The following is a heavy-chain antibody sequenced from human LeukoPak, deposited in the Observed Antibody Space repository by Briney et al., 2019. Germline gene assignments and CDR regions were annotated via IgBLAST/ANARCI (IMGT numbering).Heavy chain of an antibody. V-gene: IGHV3-21*01. CDR2: LSSSSSYI. CDR1: GFTFSSYS. CDR3: ARDSGIAVAGSLDY. J-gene: IGHJ4*02. Sequence: GGSLRLFCAASGFTFSSYSMNWVRQARGKGLEWVSSLSSSSSYIYYADSVKGRFTISRDNAKNSLYLQMNSLRAEDTAVYYCARDSGIAVAGSLDYWGQGTLVTVSS. D-gene: IGHD6-19*01.